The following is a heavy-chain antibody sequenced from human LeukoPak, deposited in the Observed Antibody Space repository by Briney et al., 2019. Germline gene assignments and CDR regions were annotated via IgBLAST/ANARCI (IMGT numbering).Heavy chain of an antibody. CDR3: ARKSGSYSYYFDY. D-gene: IGHD1-26*01. J-gene: IGHJ4*02. CDR1: GFTFSSYS. Sequence: PGGSLRLSCAASGFTFSSYSMNWVRQAPGKGLGWVSSISSSSSYIYYADSVKGRFTISRDNAKNSLYLQMNSLRAEDTAVYYCARKSGSYSYYFDYWGQGTLVTVSS. V-gene: IGHV3-21*01. CDR2: ISSSSSYI.